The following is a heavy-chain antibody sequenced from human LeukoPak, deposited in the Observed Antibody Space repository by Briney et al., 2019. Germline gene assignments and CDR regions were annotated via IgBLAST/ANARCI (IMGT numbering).Heavy chain of an antibody. CDR1: GFTFSSYW. CDR2: IKQDGNEK. J-gene: IGHJ4*02. CDR3: ARFEAYYYDSSGYYFDY. Sequence: GGSLRLSCAASGFTFSSYWMSWVRQAPGKGLEWVANIKQDGNEKYYVDSVKGRFTISRDNAKNSLYLQMNSLRAEDTAVYYCARFEAYYYDSSGYYFDYWGQGTLVTVSS. V-gene: IGHV3-7*01. D-gene: IGHD3-22*01.